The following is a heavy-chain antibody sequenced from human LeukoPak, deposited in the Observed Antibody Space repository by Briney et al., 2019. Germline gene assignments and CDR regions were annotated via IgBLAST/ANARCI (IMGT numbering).Heavy chain of an antibody. CDR3: ASLGAVAGTPYYYYMDV. CDR1: GFTFSSYG. D-gene: IGHD6-19*01. J-gene: IGHJ6*03. Sequence: GGSLRLSCAASGFTFSSYGMHWVRQAPGKGLEWVAVISYDGSNKYYADSVKGRFTISRDNSKNTLYLQMNSLRAEDTAVYYCASLGAVAGTPYYYYMDVWGKGTTVTVSS. V-gene: IGHV3-30*03. CDR2: ISYDGSNK.